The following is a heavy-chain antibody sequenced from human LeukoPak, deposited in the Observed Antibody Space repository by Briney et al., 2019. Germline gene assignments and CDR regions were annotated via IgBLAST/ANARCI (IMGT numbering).Heavy chain of an antibody. CDR1: GGSITSSSYY. CDR2: IYYSGST. CDR3: ARKPPTVAGATPSSYYYYMDV. J-gene: IGHJ6*03. D-gene: IGHD6-19*01. Sequence: SETLSLTCTVSGGSITSSSYYWGWIRQPPGKGLEWIGSIYYSGSTYYNPSLKSRVTISVDTSKNQFSLKLSSVTAADTAVYYCARKPPTVAGATPSSYYYYMDVWGKGTTVTISS. V-gene: IGHV4-39*01.